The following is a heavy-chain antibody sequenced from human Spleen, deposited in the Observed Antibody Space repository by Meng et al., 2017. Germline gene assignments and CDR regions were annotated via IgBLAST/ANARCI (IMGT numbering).Heavy chain of an antibody. CDR2: IVVGSGNT. V-gene: IGHV1-58*01. CDR3: ARPLYDSSGYDLGYFDY. J-gene: IGHJ4*02. Sequence: SVKVSCKASGFTFTSSAVQWVRQARGQRLEWIGWIVVGSGNTNYAQKFQERVTITRDMSTSTAYMELSSLRSEDTAVYYCARPLYDSSGYDLGYFDYWGQGTLVTVSS. CDR1: GFTFTSSA. D-gene: IGHD3-22*01.